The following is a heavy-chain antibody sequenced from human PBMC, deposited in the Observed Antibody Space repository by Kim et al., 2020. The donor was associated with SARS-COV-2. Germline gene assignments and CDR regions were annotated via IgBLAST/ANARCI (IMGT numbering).Heavy chain of an antibody. D-gene: IGHD1-1*01. V-gene: IGHV4-4*07. CDR1: GGSISSYY. CDR2: IYTSGST. CDR3: ARDYNPGYYYYGMDV. J-gene: IGHJ6*02. Sequence: SETLSLTCTVSGGSISSYYWSWIRQPAGKGLEWIGRIYTSGSTNYNPSLKSRVTMSVDTSKNQFSLKLSSVTAADTAVYYSARDYNPGYYYYGMDVWGQGTTVTVSS.